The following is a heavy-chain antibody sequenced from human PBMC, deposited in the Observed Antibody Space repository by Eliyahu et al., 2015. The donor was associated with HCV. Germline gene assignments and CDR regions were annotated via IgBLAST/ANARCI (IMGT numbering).Heavy chain of an antibody. Sequence: QAQLVQSGAEVKKPGSSVKVSCKASGGXXSSFAISWVRQAXGQGXEWMGGIXPIFGTANYAQKFQGRVTXTADESTSTAYMELSSLRSEDTAVYYCARDEVMITFGGVIAPWGQGTLVTVSS. CDR3: ARDEVMITFGGVIAP. J-gene: IGHJ5*02. CDR2: IXPIFGTA. D-gene: IGHD3-16*01. CDR1: GGXXSSFA. V-gene: IGHV1-69*01.